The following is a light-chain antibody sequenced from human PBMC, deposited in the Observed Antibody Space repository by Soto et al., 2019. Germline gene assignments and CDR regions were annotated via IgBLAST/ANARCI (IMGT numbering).Light chain of an antibody. CDR1: QRVSSS. CDR3: QQRTDGWT. Sequence: EIVLTQSPATLSLSPGERATLSCRASQRVSSSLGWYQQKPGQPPRLLIYDASKRVTGIPARFSGSGSGTDFTLAISSLEPEDFAVYFCQQRTDGWTFGQGTKVEIK. V-gene: IGKV3-11*01. CDR2: DAS. J-gene: IGKJ1*01.